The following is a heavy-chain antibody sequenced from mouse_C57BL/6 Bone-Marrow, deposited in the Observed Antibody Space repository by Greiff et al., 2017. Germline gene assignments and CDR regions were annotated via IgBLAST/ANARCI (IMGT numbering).Heavy chain of an antibody. Sequence: VQRVESGPGLVQPSQSLSITCPVSGFSLTSYGVHWVRQSPGKGLEWLGVLWSGGSTDYNAAFISRLSISKDNSKSQVFFKMNSLQADDTAIYYCARSPFDYWGQGTTLTVSS. CDR3: ARSPFDY. V-gene: IGHV2-2*01. CDR1: GFSLTSYG. CDR2: LWSGGST. J-gene: IGHJ2*01.